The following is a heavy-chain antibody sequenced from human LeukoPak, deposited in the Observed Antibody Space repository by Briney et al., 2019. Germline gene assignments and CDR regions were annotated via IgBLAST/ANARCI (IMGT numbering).Heavy chain of an antibody. D-gene: IGHD1-14*01. V-gene: IGHV3-33*08. J-gene: IGHJ4*02. Sequence: PGRSLRLSCAASGFTFSSYAMHWVRQAPGKGLEWVAVIWYDGSNKYYADSVKGRFTISRDNSKNTLYLQMNSLRAEDTAVYYCARDRRGPTGGFPDYWGQGTLVTVSS. CDR3: ARDRRGPTGGFPDY. CDR2: IWYDGSNK. CDR1: GFTFSSYA.